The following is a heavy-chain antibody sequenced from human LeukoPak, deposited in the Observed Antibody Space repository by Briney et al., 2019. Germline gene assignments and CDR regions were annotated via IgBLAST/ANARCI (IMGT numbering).Heavy chain of an antibody. D-gene: IGHD1-26*01. Sequence: PGGSLRLSCVASGFAFSNYAMSWVRQAPGKGLEWVSAISGSGGNTYYADSVKGRFTISRDNSKNTLYLQMNSLRAEDTAVYYCAKSAVGATTYQFFDYWSQGTLVTVSS. CDR2: ISGSGGNT. CDR1: GFAFSNYA. V-gene: IGHV3-23*01. J-gene: IGHJ4*02. CDR3: AKSAVGATTYQFFDY.